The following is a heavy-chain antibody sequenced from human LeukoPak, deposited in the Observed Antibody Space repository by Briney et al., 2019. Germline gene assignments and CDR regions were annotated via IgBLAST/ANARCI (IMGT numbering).Heavy chain of an antibody. D-gene: IGHD2-21*01. Sequence: GGSLRLSCAASGFTFSSYAMSWVRQAPGKGLEGVSGISGSSGTTHNADSVKGRFTISRDNSKNTLYLQMNNVRAEDTALYYCMKLPTMIIVIDTDFEYWGQGAQVTVSS. CDR2: ISGSSGTT. J-gene: IGHJ4*02. CDR3: MKLPTMIIVIDTDFEY. CDR1: GFTFSSYA. V-gene: IGHV3-23*01.